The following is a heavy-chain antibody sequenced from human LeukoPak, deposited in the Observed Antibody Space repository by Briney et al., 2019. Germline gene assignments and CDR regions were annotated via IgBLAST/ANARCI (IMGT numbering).Heavy chain of an antibody. J-gene: IGHJ6*03. CDR1: GGSINTYY. V-gene: IGHV4-59*08. CDR2: IYYSGST. D-gene: IGHD3-10*01. CDR3: ARQGITFSDYYYYMDV. Sequence: PSETLSLTCTLSGGSINTYYWSWIRQPPGKGLEWIGNIYYSGSTNYSPSLRSRVTISVDTSKNQFPLKLTSVTAADTAVYYCARQGITFSDYYYYMDVWGKGTSVTVSS.